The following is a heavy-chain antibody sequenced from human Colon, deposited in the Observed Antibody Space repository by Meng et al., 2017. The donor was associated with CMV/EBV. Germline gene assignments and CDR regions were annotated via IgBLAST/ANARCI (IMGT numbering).Heavy chain of an antibody. CDR2: IRSDGTNK. CDR1: GFDFSKYG. D-gene: IGHD2-21*01. Sequence: GESLKISCEASGFDFSKYGIHWVRQAPGKGLEWLTYIRSDGTNKYYADSVKGRFTVSRDNSKNTLYLQMNSLRPEDTAIYYCAKDIPTYIIDFWGQGSLVTVSS. V-gene: IGHV3-30*02. CDR3: AKDIPTYIIDF. J-gene: IGHJ4*02.